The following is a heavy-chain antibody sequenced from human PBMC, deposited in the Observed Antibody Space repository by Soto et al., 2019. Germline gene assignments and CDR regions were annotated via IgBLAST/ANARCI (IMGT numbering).Heavy chain of an antibody. CDR2: INYSGST. J-gene: IGHJ5*02. D-gene: IGHD1-7*01. CDR1: GGSFSGYY. Sequence: PSETLSLTCAVYGGSFSGYYWSWIRQPPGKGLEWIGYINYSGSTNYNPSLKSRVTISVDTSKNQFSLKLSSVTAADTAVYYCARDRGRYNWNYNWFDPWGQGTLVTVSS. V-gene: IGHV4-59*01. CDR3: ARDRGRYNWNYNWFDP.